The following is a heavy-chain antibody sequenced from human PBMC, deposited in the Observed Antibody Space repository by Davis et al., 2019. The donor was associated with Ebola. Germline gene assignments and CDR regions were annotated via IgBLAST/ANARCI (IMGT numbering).Heavy chain of an antibody. CDR2: IYWDDDK. V-gene: IGHV2-5*02. CDR3: ARGSPAIYGDYASERAENWFDP. CDR1: GFSLSTSGVG. J-gene: IGHJ5*02. D-gene: IGHD4-17*01. Sequence: SGPTLVKPTQTLTLTCTFSGFSLSTSGVGVGWIRQPPGKALEWLALIYWDDDKRYSPSLKSRLTITKDTSKNQVVLTMTNMDPVDTATYYCARGSPAIYGDYASERAENWFDPWGQGTLVTVSS.